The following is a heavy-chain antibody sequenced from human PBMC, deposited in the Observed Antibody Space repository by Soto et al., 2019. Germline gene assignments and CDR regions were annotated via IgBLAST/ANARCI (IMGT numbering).Heavy chain of an antibody. Sequence: PSETLSLTCTVSGGSISSGGYYWSWIRQHPGKGLEWIGYIYYSGSTYYNPSLKSRVTISVDTSKNQFSLKLSSVTAADTAVYYCAREGYDSSGYYYRFDYWGKGTLVTVSS. V-gene: IGHV4-31*03. CDR3: AREGYDSSGYYYRFDY. J-gene: IGHJ4*02. CDR2: IYYSGST. CDR1: GGSISSGGYY. D-gene: IGHD3-22*01.